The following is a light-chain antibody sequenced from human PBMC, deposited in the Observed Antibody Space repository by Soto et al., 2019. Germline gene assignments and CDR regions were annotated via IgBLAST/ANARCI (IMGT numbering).Light chain of an antibody. CDR1: QSISTW. V-gene: IGKV1-5*03. Sequence: DIQMTQSPSTLSASVGDRVTITCRASQSISTWLAWYQQKPGKAPNLLIYKASTLESGVPSRFSGSRAATEFTLTISSLQHDDFAYYYCQQYNDYSWTFGQGTKVEIK. J-gene: IGKJ1*01. CDR3: QQYNDYSWT. CDR2: KAS.